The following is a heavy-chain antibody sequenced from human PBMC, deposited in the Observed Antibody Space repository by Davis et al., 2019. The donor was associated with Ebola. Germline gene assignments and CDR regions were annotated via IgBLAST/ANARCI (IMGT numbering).Heavy chain of an antibody. CDR1: GGSISSYY. Sequence: PSETLSLTCTVSGGSISSYYWSWIRQPPGKGLEWIGYIYYSGSTNYNPSLKSRVTISVDTSKNQFSLKLSSVTAADTAVYYCARRGRDSSSWYDYYYYYMDVWGKGTTVTVSS. CDR3: ARRGRDSSSWYDYYYYYMDV. D-gene: IGHD6-13*01. CDR2: IYYSGST. J-gene: IGHJ6*03. V-gene: IGHV4-59*08.